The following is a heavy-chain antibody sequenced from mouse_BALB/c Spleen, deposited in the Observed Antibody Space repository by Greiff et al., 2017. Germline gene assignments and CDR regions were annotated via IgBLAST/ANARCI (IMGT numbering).Heavy chain of an antibody. D-gene: IGHD2-1*01. CDR3: AREDYGNYGGEYYAMDY. CDR2: INPYNDGT. V-gene: IGHV1-14*01. CDR1: GYTFTSYV. Sequence: EVQLQQSGPELVKPGASVKMSCKASGYTFTSYVMHWVKQKPGQGLEWIGYINPYNDGTKYNEKFKGKATLTSDKSSSTAYMELSSLTSEDSAVYYCAREDYGNYGGEYYAMDYWGQGTSVTVSS. J-gene: IGHJ4*01.